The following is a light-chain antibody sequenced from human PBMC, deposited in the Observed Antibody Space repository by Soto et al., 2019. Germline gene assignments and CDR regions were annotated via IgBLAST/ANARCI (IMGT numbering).Light chain of an antibody. CDR3: SSDTSSSIVV. J-gene: IGLJ2*01. CDR2: DVS. CDR1: SSDVGGYNY. Sequence: QSALTQPASVSGSPGQSITISCTGTSSDVGGYNYVSWYQQHPGKAPKLMIYDVSNRPSGVSNRFSGSKSGNTASLTISGLKAEDEADYYCSSDTSSSIVVFGGGTNLTVL. V-gene: IGLV2-14*01.